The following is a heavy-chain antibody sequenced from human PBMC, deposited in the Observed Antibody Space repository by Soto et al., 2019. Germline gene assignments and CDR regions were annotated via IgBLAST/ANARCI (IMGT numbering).Heavy chain of an antibody. V-gene: IGHV3-23*01. D-gene: IGHD4-17*01. Sequence: GGSLRLSCAASGFTFSSYAMSWVRQAPGKGLEWVSAISGSGGSTYYADSVKGRFTISRDNSKNTLYLQMNSLRAEDTAVYYCAYPTMTTVTTEGAFDIWGQGTMVTVSS. CDR2: ISGSGGST. CDR3: AYPTMTTVTTEGAFDI. J-gene: IGHJ3*02. CDR1: GFTFSSYA.